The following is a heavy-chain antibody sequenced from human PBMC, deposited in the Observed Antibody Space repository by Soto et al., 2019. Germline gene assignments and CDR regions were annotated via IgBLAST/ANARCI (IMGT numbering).Heavy chain of an antibody. CDR2: ISSTTNYI. CDR3: ARESEDLTSNFDY. CDR1: GFTLTRYS. J-gene: IGHJ4*02. Sequence: GGSLRLSCAASGFTLTRYSMNWVRQAPGKGLEWVSSISSTTNYIYYGDSMKGRFTISRDDAKNSLYLEMNSLRAEDTAAYYCARESEDLTSNFDYWGQGTLVTVS. V-gene: IGHV3-21*06.